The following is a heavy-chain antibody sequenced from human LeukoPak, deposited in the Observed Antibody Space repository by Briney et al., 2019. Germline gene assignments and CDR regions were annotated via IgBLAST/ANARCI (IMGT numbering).Heavy chain of an antibody. J-gene: IGHJ6*02. V-gene: IGHV3-33*01. D-gene: IGHD1-26*01. Sequence: GGSLRLSCAASGFTFSSYGMHWVRQAPGKGLEWVAVIWYDGSNKYYADSVKGRYTISRDNSKNTLYLQMNSLRAEDTAVYYCARDPVGEPHGDYYGMDVWGQGTTVTVSS. CDR2: IWYDGSNK. CDR1: GFTFSSYG. CDR3: ARDPVGEPHGDYYGMDV.